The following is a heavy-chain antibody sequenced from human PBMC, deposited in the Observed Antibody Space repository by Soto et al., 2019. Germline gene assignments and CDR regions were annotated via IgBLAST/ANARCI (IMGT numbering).Heavy chain of an antibody. CDR2: VFYSGST. D-gene: IGHD3-3*01. CDR3: GRHFFGVVANWFDP. CDR1: GGSISTTSNY. Sequence: SSETLSLTCTVSGGSISTTSNYWGWIRQPPGKGLEWIGSVFYSGSTYYNPSLKSRVTISVDNSKNQFSLILNSVTDADTAVYYWGRHFFGVVANWFDPWGQGTLVSVSS. V-gene: IGHV4-39*01. J-gene: IGHJ5*01.